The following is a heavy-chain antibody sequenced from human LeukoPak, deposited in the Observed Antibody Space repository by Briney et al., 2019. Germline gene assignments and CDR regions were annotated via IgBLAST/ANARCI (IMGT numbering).Heavy chain of an antibody. CDR1: GVSSDDYY. CDR2: INHSGYT. CDR3: ARITNGHDY. Sequence: SETLSLTCSVSGVSSDDYYGVWDRQTPGKGLEWIGEINHSGYTNDSPSLKSRVTLSIDTSRKQFSLNLRSVTVADAGTYYCARITNGHDYWGQGTLVTVSS. D-gene: IGHD2-8*01. J-gene: IGHJ4*02. V-gene: IGHV4-34*01.